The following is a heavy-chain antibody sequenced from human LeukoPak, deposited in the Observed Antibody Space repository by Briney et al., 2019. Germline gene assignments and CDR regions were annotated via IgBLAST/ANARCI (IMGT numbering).Heavy chain of an antibody. CDR2: IKQDGSEK. CDR1: GFTFSSYW. CDR3: AREAREYYDILTGYYTPPNFDY. Sequence: GGSLRLSCAASGFTFSSYWMSWVRQAPGKGLEWVANIKQDGSEKYYVDSVKGRFTISRDNAKNSLYLQMNSLRAEDTAVYYCAREAREYYDILTGYYTPPNFDYWGQGTLVTVSS. D-gene: IGHD3-9*01. V-gene: IGHV3-7*03. J-gene: IGHJ4*02.